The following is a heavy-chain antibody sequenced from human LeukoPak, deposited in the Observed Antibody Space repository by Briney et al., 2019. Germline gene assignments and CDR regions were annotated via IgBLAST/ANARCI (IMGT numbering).Heavy chain of an antibody. CDR3: ATARWLRLSPLDY. D-gene: IGHD5-12*01. V-gene: IGHV1-24*01. CDR2: FDPEDGET. CDR1: GYTLNELS. Sequence: GASVKVSCKVSGYTLNELSMHWVRQAPGKGLEWMGGFDPEDGETIYAQKFQGRVTRTDDTSTDTAYMELSSLRSEDTAVYYCATARWLRLSPLDYWGQGTLVTVSS. J-gene: IGHJ4*02.